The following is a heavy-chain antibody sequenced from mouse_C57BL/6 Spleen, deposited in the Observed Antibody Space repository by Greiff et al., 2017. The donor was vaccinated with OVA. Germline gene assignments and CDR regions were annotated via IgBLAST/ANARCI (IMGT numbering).Heavy chain of an antibody. Sequence: EVQRVESGGGLVQPGGSLSLSCAASGFTFTDYYMSWVRQPPGKALEWLGFIRNKANGYTTEYSASVKGRFTISRDNSQSILYLQMNALRAEDSATYYCARYGTGTGAMDYWGQGTSVTVSS. J-gene: IGHJ4*01. CDR2: IRNKANGYTT. V-gene: IGHV7-3*01. CDR3: ARYGTGTGAMDY. D-gene: IGHD4-1*01. CDR1: GFTFTDYY.